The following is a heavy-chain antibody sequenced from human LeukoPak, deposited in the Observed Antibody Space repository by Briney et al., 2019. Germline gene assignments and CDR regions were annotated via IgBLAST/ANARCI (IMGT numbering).Heavy chain of an antibody. CDR2: INWNGGST. Sequence: GGSLRLSCAASGFTFDDYGMSRVRQAPGKGLEWVSGINWNGGSTGYADSVKGRFTISRDNAKNSLYLQMNSLRAEDTALYYCARGLTPWSSYGSFDYWGQGTLVTVSS. J-gene: IGHJ4*02. CDR3: ARGLTPWSSYGSFDY. D-gene: IGHD5-18*01. CDR1: GFTFDDYG. V-gene: IGHV3-20*04.